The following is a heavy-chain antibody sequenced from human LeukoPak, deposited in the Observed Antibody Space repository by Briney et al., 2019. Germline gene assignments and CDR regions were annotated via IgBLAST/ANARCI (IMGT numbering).Heavy chain of an antibody. D-gene: IGHD5-12*01. J-gene: IGHJ3*02. CDR2: IYHSGST. Sequence: SETLSLTCTVSGGSISSSSCYWGWIRQPPGKGLEWIGSIYHSGSTYYNPSLKSRVTIAVETSKNQFSLKLSSVTAADKAVYYCARSCRILDIVATIRARLGGNGFDIWGQGTMVTVSS. CDR1: GGSISSSSCY. CDR3: ARSCRILDIVATIRARLGGNGFDI. V-gene: IGHV4-39*07.